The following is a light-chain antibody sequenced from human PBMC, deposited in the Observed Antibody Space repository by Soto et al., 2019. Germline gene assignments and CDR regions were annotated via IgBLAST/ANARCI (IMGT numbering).Light chain of an antibody. CDR2: AAS. CDR1: QGISNNY. J-gene: IGKJ1*01. V-gene: IGKV1-16*01. CDR3: LQYNTYPWT. Sequence: DIQMTQSPSSLSASVGDRVTITCRASQGISNNYLAWFQQKSGKAPKSLIYAASGLQSGVPSRFSGSGSGTDFTLTISSLQPEDSATYYCLQYNTYPWTFGQGTKVEIK.